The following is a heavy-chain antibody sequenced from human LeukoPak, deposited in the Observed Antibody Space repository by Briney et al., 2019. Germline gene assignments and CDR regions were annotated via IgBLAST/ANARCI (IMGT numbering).Heavy chain of an antibody. J-gene: IGHJ4*02. V-gene: IGHV3-48*04. CDR2: ISSSSNTI. D-gene: IGHD4-17*01. CDR3: ARDYDYGDYPGY. CDR1: GFTFSSYS. Sequence: PGGSLRLSCAASGFTFSSYSMNWVRQAPGKGLEWVSYISSSSNTIYYADSVKGRFTISRDNAKNSLYLQMNSLRAEDTALYYCARDYDYGDYPGYWGQGTLVTVSS.